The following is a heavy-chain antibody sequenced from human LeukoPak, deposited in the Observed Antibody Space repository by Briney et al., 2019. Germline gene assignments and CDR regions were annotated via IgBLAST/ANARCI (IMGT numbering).Heavy chain of an antibody. J-gene: IGHJ6*03. CDR1: GYTFNGYY. V-gene: IGHV1-2*02. D-gene: IGHD2-2*01. CDR2: INPNSGGT. CDR3: ASGREYCSSTSCWGYYMDV. Sequence: ASVKDSCKASGYTFNGYYMHWVRQAPGQGLEWMGWINPNSGGTKYAQKFQGRVTMTRDTSVSTAYMELSRLTSDDTAVYYCASGREYCSSTSCWGYYMDVWGKGTTVTIS.